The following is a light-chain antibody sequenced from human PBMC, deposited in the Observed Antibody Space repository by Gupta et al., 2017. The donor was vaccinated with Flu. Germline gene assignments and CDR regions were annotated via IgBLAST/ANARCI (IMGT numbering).Light chain of an antibody. CDR1: SSDVGGYNY. CDR3: SSYAGRNNLV. J-gene: IGLJ3*02. CDR2: EVN. Sequence: GHSVTISCSGTSSDVGGYNYVSWYQQHPGKAPKLMIYEVNKRPSGVPDRFSGSKSGNTASLTVSGLQAEDEADYYCSSYAGRNNLVFGGGTRLTVL. V-gene: IGLV2-8*01.